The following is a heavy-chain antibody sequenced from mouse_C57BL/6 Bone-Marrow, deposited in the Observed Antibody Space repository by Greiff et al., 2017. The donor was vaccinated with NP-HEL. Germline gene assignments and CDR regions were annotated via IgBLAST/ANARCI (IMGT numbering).Heavy chain of an antibody. CDR3: ARQGRYYYGSSLYYFDY. CDR2: ISSGGSYT. V-gene: IGHV5-6*01. J-gene: IGHJ2*01. Sequence: EVKVMESGGDLVKPGGSLKLSCAASGFTFSSYGMSWVRQTPDKRLEWVATISSGGSYTYYPDSVKGRFTISRDNAKNTLYLQMSSLKSEDTAMYYCARQGRYYYGSSLYYFDYWGQGTTLTVSS. D-gene: IGHD1-1*01. CDR1: GFTFSSYG.